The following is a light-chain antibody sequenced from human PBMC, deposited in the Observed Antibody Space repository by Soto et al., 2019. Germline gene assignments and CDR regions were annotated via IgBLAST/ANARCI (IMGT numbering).Light chain of an antibody. CDR3: QSYDSSLSGSV. Sequence: QSVLTQPPTVSGAPGQRVSISCTGSSSNIGAGYDVHWYQQLPGTAPKLLIYSNNNRPSGVPDRFSGSKSGTSASLAITGLQAEDEVDYYCQSYDSSLSGSVFGGGTQLTVL. CDR1: SSNIGAGYD. CDR2: SNN. J-gene: IGLJ7*01. V-gene: IGLV1-40*01.